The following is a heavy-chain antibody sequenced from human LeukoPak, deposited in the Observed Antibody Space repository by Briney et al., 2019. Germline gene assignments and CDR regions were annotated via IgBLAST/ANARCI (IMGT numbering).Heavy chain of an antibody. D-gene: IGHD4-17*01. V-gene: IGHV4-38-2*01. CDR1: GYSISSGYY. CDR3: ALTTVTTGEFDY. CDR2: IYHSGNT. Sequence: PSETLSLTCAVSGYSISSGYYWGWIRQPPGKGLEWIGSIYHSGNTYYNPSLKSRVTISVDTSKNQFSLKLSSVTAADTAVYYCALTTVTTGEFDYWGQGTLVTVSS. J-gene: IGHJ4*02.